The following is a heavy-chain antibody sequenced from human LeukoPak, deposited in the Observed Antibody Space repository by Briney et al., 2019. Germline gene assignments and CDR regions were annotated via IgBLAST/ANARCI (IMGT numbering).Heavy chain of an antibody. CDR2: ISSSSSTI. V-gene: IGHV3-48*01. CDR1: GFTFSSYS. D-gene: IGHD6-13*01. CDR3: ASSGIAAAGTFDY. Sequence: PGGSLRLSCAASGFTFSSYSMNWVRQAPGKGLEWVSYISSSSSTIYYADSVKGRFTISRDNAKNSLYLQMNSLRAEDTAVYYCASSGIAAAGTFDYWGQGTLVTVSS. J-gene: IGHJ4*02.